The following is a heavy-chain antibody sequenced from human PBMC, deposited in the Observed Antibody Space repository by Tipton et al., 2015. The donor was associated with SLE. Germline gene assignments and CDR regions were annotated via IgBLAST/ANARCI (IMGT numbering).Heavy chain of an antibody. Sequence: SLRLSCAASGFTFSSYGMHWVRQAPGKGLEWVAFIRYDGSNKYYADSVKGRFTISRDNSKNTLYLQMNSLRAEDTAVYYCAKDGTYYYDSSGYYDAYDAFDIWGQGTMVTVSS. CDR3: AKDGTYYYDSSGYYDAYDAFDI. J-gene: IGHJ3*02. CDR2: IRYDGSNK. D-gene: IGHD3-22*01. CDR1: GFTFSSYG. V-gene: IGHV3-30*02.